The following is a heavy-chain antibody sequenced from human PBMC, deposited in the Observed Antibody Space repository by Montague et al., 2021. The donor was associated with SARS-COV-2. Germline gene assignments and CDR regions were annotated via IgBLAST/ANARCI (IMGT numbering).Heavy chain of an antibody. CDR2: INHSGST. J-gene: IGHJ4*02. CDR1: GGSFNDYQ. CDR3: ARGVVAAPPVVDY. D-gene: IGHD2-15*01. Sequence: SETLSLTCAVYGGSFNDYQWSWIRQPPGKGLEWVGEINHSGSTNYNPSLKSRVTISVDTSKNQFSLKLSSVTAEDTAVYYCARGVVAAPPVVDYWGRGTLVTVSS. V-gene: IGHV4-34*01.